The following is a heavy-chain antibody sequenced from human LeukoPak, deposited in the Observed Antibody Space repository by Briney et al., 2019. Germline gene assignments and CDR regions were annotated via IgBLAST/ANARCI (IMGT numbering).Heavy chain of an antibody. J-gene: IGHJ3*02. D-gene: IGHD1-26*01. Sequence: SETLSLTCTVSGGSISSSSYYWGWIRQPPGKGLEWIGSIYYSGSTYYNPSLKSRVTISVDTSKNQFSLKLSSVTAADTAVYYCASGYSGSYPDAFDIWGQGTMVTVSS. CDR2: IYYSGST. CDR3: ASGYSGSYPDAFDI. CDR1: GGSISSSSYY. V-gene: IGHV4-39*07.